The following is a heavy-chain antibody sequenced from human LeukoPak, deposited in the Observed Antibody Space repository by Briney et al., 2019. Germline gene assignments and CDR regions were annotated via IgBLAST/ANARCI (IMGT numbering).Heavy chain of an antibody. Sequence: GGSLRLSCAASGFTFSSYAMSWVRQAPGKGLEWVSSISGSGGSTYYAASVEGRFTISRDNSKNTLYLQMNSLRAEDTAVYYCAKVRTRGSGIWQKYNWFDPWGQGTLVTVSS. V-gene: IGHV3-23*01. CDR2: ISGSGGST. D-gene: IGHD3-10*01. J-gene: IGHJ5*02. CDR1: GFTFSSYA. CDR3: AKVRTRGSGIWQKYNWFDP.